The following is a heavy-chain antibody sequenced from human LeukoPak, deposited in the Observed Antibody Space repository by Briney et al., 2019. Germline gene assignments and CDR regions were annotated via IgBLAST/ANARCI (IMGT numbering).Heavy chain of an antibody. CDR1: GYTFSIYW. D-gene: IGHD3-10*01. CDR3: ARPLDPGTTSGFDL. CDR2: IYPGDSDT. Sequence: RGESLKISCQAFGYTFSIYWIGWVRQMPGKGLEWMGIIYPGDSDTRYSPSFQGQVTISADKSINTAYLQCSKLRASDTAMYYCARPLDPGTTSGFDLWGQGTMVTVSS. J-gene: IGHJ3*01. V-gene: IGHV5-51*01.